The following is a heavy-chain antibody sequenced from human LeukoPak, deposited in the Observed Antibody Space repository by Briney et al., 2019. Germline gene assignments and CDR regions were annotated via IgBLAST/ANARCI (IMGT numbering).Heavy chain of an antibody. V-gene: IGHV5-51*01. CDR2: IYPGDSDT. CDR1: GYSFTSYW. J-gene: IGHJ4*02. Sequence: GESLKISCKGYGYSFTSYWIGWVRQMPGKGLEWMGIIYPGDSDTRYSPSFQGQVTISADKSISTAYLQWSSLKASDTAMYYCARLYEGFYYDSSGEFDYWGQGTLVTVSS. D-gene: IGHD3-22*01. CDR3: ARLYEGFYYDSSGEFDY.